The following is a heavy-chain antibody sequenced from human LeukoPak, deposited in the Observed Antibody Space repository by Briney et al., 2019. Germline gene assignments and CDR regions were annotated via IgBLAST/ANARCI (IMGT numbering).Heavy chain of an antibody. CDR3: AKDQRSSSWYGPNWFDP. CDR2: ISGRGGNT. Sequence: GGSLRLSCVAAEFTFNNYAIAWVRQGPGKGLECVLCISGRGGNTYYADSVKGRFTISRDNSKNTLYLQMNSLRAEDTAVYYCAKDQRSSSWYGPNWFDPWSQGTLVTVSS. D-gene: IGHD6-13*01. V-gene: IGHV3-23*01. J-gene: IGHJ5*02. CDR1: EFTFNNYA.